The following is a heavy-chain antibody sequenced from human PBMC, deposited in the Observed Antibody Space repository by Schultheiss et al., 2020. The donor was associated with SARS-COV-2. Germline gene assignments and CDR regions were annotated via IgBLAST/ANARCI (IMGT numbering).Heavy chain of an antibody. J-gene: IGHJ4*02. V-gene: IGHV3-23*03. CDR2: IYSGGST. CDR1: GFTFSSYA. CDR3: ARRLTSGYEEFDY. D-gene: IGHD5-12*01. Sequence: GGSLRLSCAASGFTFSSYAMSWVRQAPGKGLDWVSLIYSGGSTYYADSVKGRFTISRDNSKNTLYLQMNSLRAEDTAVYYCARRLTSGYEEFDYWGQGTLVTVSS.